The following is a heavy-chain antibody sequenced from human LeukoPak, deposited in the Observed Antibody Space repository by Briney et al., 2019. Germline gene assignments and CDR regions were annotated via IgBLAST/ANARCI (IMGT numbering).Heavy chain of an antibody. Sequence: GGSLRLSCAASGFTFSSYGMHWVRQAPGKGLEWVAVISYDGSNKYYADSVKGRFTISRDNSKNTLYLQMNSLRAEDTAVYYCARGPYSGSYSNYYYYYYMDVWGKGTTVTVSS. CDR2: ISYDGSNK. CDR3: ARGPYSGSYSNYYYYYYMDV. V-gene: IGHV3-30*03. J-gene: IGHJ6*03. D-gene: IGHD1-26*01. CDR1: GFTFSSYG.